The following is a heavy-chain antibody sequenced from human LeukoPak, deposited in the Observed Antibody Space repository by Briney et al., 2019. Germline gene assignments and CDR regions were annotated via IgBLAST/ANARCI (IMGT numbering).Heavy chain of an antibody. Sequence: PSQTLSLTCTVSGGFISRGSYYWSWIRQPAGKGLEWIGRIYTSGSTNYNPSLKSRVTISVDTSKNQFSLKLSSVTAADTAVYYCASVKVVRGYGGTPRVWSDPWGQGTLVTVSS. V-gene: IGHV4-61*02. CDR2: IYTSGST. J-gene: IGHJ5*02. CDR3: ASVKVVRGYGGTPRVWSDP. D-gene: IGHD4-23*01. CDR1: GGFISRGSYY.